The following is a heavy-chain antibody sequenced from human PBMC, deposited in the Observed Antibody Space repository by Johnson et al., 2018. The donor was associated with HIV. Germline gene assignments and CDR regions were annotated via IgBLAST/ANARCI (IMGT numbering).Heavy chain of an antibody. J-gene: IGHJ3*02. V-gene: IGHV3-7*05. CDR2: IKQDGSEK. D-gene: IGHD3-22*01. Sequence: VQLMESGGGLIQPGGYLRLSCAASGFTFSSYWMSWVRQAPGKGLEWVANIKQDGSEKYYVDSVKGRFTISRDNAKNSLYLQMNSLRAEDTAVYYCARDGADYYDSSGYYGDAFDIWGQGTMVTVSP. CDR3: ARDGADYYDSSGYYGDAFDI. CDR1: GFTFSSYW.